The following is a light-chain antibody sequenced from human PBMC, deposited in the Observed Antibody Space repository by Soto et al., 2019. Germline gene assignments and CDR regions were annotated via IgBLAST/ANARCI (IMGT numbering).Light chain of an antibody. Sequence: DIQMTQSPSTLSGSVGDRVTLTCRASQTISSWLAWYQQKPGKAPKILIYKASTLKSGVPSRFSGSGSGTEFTLTISSLQTDDFATYECQHYNSYPEAFGQGTKVDIK. J-gene: IGKJ1*01. CDR2: KAS. CDR1: QTISSW. CDR3: QHYNSYPEA. V-gene: IGKV1-5*03.